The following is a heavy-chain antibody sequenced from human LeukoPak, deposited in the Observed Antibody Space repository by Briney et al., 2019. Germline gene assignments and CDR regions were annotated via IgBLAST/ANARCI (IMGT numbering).Heavy chain of an antibody. D-gene: IGHD6-13*01. CDR1: GFTFDDYA. V-gene: IGHV3-9*01. CDR3: AKGSSSSQKSEVDY. Sequence: GGSLRLSCAASGFTFDDYAMHWVRQAPGKGLEWVSGISWNSGSIGYADSVKGRFTISRDNAKNSLYLQMNSLRAEDTALYYCAKGSSSSQKSEVDYWDQGTLVTVSS. CDR2: ISWNSGSI. J-gene: IGHJ4*02.